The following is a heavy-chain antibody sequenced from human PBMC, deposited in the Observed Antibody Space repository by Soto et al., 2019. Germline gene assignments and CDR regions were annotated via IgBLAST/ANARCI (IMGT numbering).Heavy chain of an antibody. CDR3: ARAIAISSRGPFDY. CDR1: GFTFSSYS. J-gene: IGHJ4*02. Sequence: EVQLVESGGGLVQPGGSLRLSCAASGFTFSSYSMNWVRQAPGKGLEWVSYISSSSSTIYYADSVKGRFTISRDNAKNSLYLQMNSLRDEDTAVYYCARAIAISSRGPFDYWGQGTLVTVSS. V-gene: IGHV3-48*02. CDR2: ISSSSSTI. D-gene: IGHD6-13*01.